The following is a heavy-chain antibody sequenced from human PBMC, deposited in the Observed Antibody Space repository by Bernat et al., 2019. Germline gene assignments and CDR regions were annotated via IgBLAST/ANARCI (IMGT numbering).Heavy chain of an antibody. Sequence: VQLVESGGGLVKPGGSLRLSCAASGFTFSNYWMSWVRQAPGKGLEWVASIKQDGSEKYFVDSVKGRFTISRDNAKNSLYLHMNSLRAEDTAVYYCARDRDDYIWGSYRSTDYWGQGTLVTVSS. V-gene: IGHV3-7*04. CDR2: IKQDGSEK. CDR1: GFTFSNYW. CDR3: ARDRDDYIWGSYRSTDY. J-gene: IGHJ4*02. D-gene: IGHD3-16*02.